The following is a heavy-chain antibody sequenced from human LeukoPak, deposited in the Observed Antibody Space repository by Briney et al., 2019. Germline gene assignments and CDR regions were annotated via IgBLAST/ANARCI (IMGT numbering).Heavy chain of an antibody. V-gene: IGHV5-51*01. CDR3: ARPRYSGSYYWSYFDY. CDR2: IYPGDSDT. CDR1: GSIFTSYW. Sequence: KRGASLQISCEGSGSIFTSYWSGWGRPLPGKGLEGMGIIYPGDSDTRYSPSFQGQVTISADKSISTAYLQWSSLKASDTAMYYCARPRYSGSYYWSYFDYWGQGALVTVSS. D-gene: IGHD1-26*01. J-gene: IGHJ4*02.